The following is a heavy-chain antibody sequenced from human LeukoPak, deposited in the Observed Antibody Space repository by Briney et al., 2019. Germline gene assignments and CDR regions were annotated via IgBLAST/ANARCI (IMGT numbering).Heavy chain of an antibody. J-gene: IGHJ5*02. CDR2: ISYDGSNK. CDR1: GFTFSSYG. D-gene: IGHD6-19*01. Sequence: PGRSLRLSCAASGFTFSSYGMHWVRQAPGKGLEWVAVISYDGSNKYYADSVKGRFTISRDNSKNTLYLQMNSLRAEDTAVYYCARVRDSSGWYGFDPWGQGTLVTVSS. CDR3: ARVRDSSGWYGFDP. V-gene: IGHV3-30*03.